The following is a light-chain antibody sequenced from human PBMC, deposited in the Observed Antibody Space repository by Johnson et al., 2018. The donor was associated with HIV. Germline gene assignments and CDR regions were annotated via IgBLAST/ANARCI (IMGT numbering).Light chain of an antibody. V-gene: IGLV1-51*01. CDR1: SPYIGNNY. Sequence: QSVLTQPPSVSAAPGQKVTISCSGSSPYIGNNYVSWYQQLPGTAPKLLIYDNNKRPSGIPDRFSGPKSGTSVTLAITAVHTGDEADYYCGTWDSSLSAGFFGTGTKVTVL. CDR2: DNN. CDR3: GTWDSSLSAGF. J-gene: IGLJ1*01.